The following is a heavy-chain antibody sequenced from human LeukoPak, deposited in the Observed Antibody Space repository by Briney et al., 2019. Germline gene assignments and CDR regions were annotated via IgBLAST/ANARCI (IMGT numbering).Heavy chain of an antibody. CDR1: GGTFSSYA. V-gene: IGHV1-69*04. Sequence: SVKVSCKASGGTFSSYAISWVRQAPGQGLEWMGRIIPILGIANYAQKFQGRVTITADKSTSTAYMELSSLRSEDTAVYYCARGSNNLWFGELFPDWWGQGTLVTVSS. D-gene: IGHD3-10*01. CDR3: ARGSNNLWFGELFPDW. CDR2: IIPILGIA. J-gene: IGHJ4*02.